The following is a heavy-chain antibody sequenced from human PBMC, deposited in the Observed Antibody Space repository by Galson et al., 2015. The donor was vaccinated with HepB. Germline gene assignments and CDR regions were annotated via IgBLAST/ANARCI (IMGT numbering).Heavy chain of an antibody. V-gene: IGHV3-7*03. CDR2: LSQYGSVM. CDR1: GFTFSNHW. Sequence: SLRLSCASSGFTFSNHWMSWVRQAPGKRPEWVANLSQYGSVMYYVDSVKGRFTISRDNAKNSLYLQMNSLRAEDTAVYFCARENDRSGFYPTDCWGQGTLVTVSS. CDR3: ARENDRSGFYPTDC. J-gene: IGHJ4*02. D-gene: IGHD3-22*01.